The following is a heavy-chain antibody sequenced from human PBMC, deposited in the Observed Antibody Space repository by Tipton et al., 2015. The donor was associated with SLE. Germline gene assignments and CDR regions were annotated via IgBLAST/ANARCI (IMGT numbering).Heavy chain of an antibody. D-gene: IGHD6-13*01. J-gene: IGHJ4*02. Sequence: TLSLTCAVYGGSFSGCYWSWIRQPPGKGREWIGEINHSGSTNYNPSLKSRVTISVDTSKNQFSLKLSSVTAADTAVYYCAPDGGSRSWYNFDYWGQGTLVTVSS. CDR3: APDGGSRSWYNFDY. CDR2: INHSGST. CDR1: GGSFSGCY. V-gene: IGHV4-34*01.